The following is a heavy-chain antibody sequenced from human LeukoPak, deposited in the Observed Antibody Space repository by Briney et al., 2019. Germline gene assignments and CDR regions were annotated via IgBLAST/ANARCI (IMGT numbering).Heavy chain of an antibody. CDR3: ARFFGRGVIDY. V-gene: IGHV4-59*12. J-gene: IGHJ4*02. CDR1: GGSISSYY. D-gene: IGHD3-10*01. Sequence: PSETLSLTCTVSGGSISSYYWSWIRQPPGKGLEWIGYIYYSGSTNYNPSLKSRVTISVDTSKNQFSLKLSSVTAADTAVYYCARFFGRGVIDYWGQGTLVTVSS. CDR2: IYYSGST.